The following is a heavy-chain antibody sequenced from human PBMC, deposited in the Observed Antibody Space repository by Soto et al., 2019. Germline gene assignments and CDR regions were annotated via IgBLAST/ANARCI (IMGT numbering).Heavy chain of an antibody. V-gene: IGHV4-59*08. CDR2: IYYSGST. D-gene: IGHD4-17*01. J-gene: IGHJ4*02. CDR1: GGSISSYY. Sequence: SETLSLTCTVSGGSISSYYWSWIRQPPGKGPEWIGYIYYSGSTNYNPSLKSRVTISVDTSKNQFSLKLSSVTAADTAVYYCARQGWSGDYVYWGQGTLVTVSS. CDR3: ARQGWSGDYVY.